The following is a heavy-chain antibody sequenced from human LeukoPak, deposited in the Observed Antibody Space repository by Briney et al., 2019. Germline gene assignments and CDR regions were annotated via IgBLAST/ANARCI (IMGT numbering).Heavy chain of an antibody. CDR3: ARDVVSSSWVLYKDAFDN. CDR1: GFTFSSYW. D-gene: IGHD6-13*01. CDR2: IKQDGSEK. J-gene: IGHJ3*02. V-gene: IGHV3-7*01. Sequence: GGSLRLSCAASGFTFSSYWMSWVRQAPGKGLEWVANIKQDGSEKYYVDSVKGRFTISRDNAKNSLYLQMNSLRAEDTAVYYCARDVVSSSWVLYKDAFDNWGQRTMVTVSS.